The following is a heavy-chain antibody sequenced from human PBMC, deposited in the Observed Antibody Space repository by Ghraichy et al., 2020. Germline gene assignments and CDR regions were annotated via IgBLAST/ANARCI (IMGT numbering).Heavy chain of an antibody. CDR1: GASISSGGYY. V-gene: IGHV4-31*03. D-gene: IGHD2-15*01. Sequence: SETLSLTCTVSGASISSGGYYWSWSRQHPGRGLEWIGYIYYSGSTYYNPFLKSRVTISVDTSKNQFSLKLSSVTAADTAVYYCARMMCSSGSCYACDYWGQGTLVTVSS. J-gene: IGHJ4*02. CDR3: ARMMCSSGSCYACDY. CDR2: IYYSGST.